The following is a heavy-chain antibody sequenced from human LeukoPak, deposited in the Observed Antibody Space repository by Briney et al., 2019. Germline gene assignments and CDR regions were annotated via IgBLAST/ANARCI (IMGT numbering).Heavy chain of an antibody. CDR3: AKTRPLDSSSWSHGDY. J-gene: IGHJ4*02. Sequence: GGSLRLSCAASGFTFNTYTMNWVRQAPGKGLEWVSYISGNSGIIDYADSVRGRFTISRDNAKNSLYLQMNSLRAEDTAVYYCAKTRPLDSSSWSHGDYWGQGTLVTVSS. D-gene: IGHD6-13*01. V-gene: IGHV3-48*01. CDR2: ISGNSGII. CDR1: GFTFNTYT.